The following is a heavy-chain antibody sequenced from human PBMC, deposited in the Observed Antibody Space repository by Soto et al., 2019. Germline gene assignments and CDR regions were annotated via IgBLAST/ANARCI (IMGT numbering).Heavy chain of an antibody. Sequence: EVQLVESGGGLVQPGRSLRLSCAASGFTFDDYAMHWVRQAPGKGLEWVSGISWNSGSIGYADSVKGGVTISRDNAKNSLYLQMTSLRAEDTAVYYCAKEGDYAGDFDYWGQGTLVTVSS. D-gene: IGHD4-17*01. CDR3: AKEGDYAGDFDY. V-gene: IGHV3-9*01. J-gene: IGHJ4*02. CDR1: GFTFDDYA. CDR2: ISWNSGSI.